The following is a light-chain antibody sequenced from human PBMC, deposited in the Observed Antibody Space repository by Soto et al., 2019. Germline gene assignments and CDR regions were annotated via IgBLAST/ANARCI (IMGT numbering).Light chain of an antibody. J-gene: IGLJ2*01. CDR1: SSDVGSYNL. CDR3: CSYAGSSTHVV. CDR2: GVS. V-gene: IGLV2-23*02. Sequence: QSALTQPASVSGSPGQSITISCTGTSSDVGSYNLVSWYQQHPGKAPKLMIYGVSKRPSGVSNRFSGSKSGNTASLTISGLQAEDEADYYCCSYAGSSTHVVFGGGTKVTVL.